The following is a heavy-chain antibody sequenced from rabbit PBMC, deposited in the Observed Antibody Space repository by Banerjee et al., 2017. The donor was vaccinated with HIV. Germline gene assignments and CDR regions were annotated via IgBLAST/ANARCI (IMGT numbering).Heavy chain of an antibody. CDR1: GFDFSSNA. CDR3: TRTTMTMVINL. Sequence: QEQLEETGGGLVQPGGSLTLSCKGSGFDFSSNAMCWVRQAPGKGPEWIGYIVYDGNIYYASWAKGRFTISKTSSTTVTLQMTSLTAADTATYFCTRTTMTMVINLWGPGTLVTVS. D-gene: IGHD2-1*01. J-gene: IGHJ4*01. V-gene: IGHV1S47*01. CDR2: IVYDGNI.